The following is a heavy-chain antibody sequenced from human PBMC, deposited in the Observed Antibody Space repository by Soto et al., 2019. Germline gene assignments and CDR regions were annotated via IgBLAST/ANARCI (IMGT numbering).Heavy chain of an antibody. CDR1: GFTYSSDA. J-gene: IGHJ6*02. V-gene: IGHV3-23*01. CDR3: AKDLLCFGEDGAYYYYYGMDV. Sequence: WGPLRLSCASSGFTYSSDAMSWVRQAPGKGLEWVSAISGSGGSTYYADSVKGRFTISRDNSKNTLYLQMNSLRAEDTAVYYCAKDLLCFGEDGAYYYYYGMDVWGHGTTVTVSS. D-gene: IGHD3-10*01. CDR2: ISGSGGST.